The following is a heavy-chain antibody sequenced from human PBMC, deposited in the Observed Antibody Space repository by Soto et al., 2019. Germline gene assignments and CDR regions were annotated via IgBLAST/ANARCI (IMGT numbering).Heavy chain of an antibody. CDR1: GFTFSSYA. V-gene: IGHV3-23*01. J-gene: IGHJ6*02. Sequence: EVQLLESGGGLVQPGGSLRLSCAASGFTFSSYAMRWVRQAPGNVLEWVSVISGSGDSTYYADSVSGRFTISRYNSKNTLYLQMNSLRAEDTAVYYCAKDRDGAAAGPTKFYGMDVWGQGTTVTVSS. D-gene: IGHD6-13*01. CDR2: ISGSGDST. CDR3: AKDRDGAAAGPTKFYGMDV.